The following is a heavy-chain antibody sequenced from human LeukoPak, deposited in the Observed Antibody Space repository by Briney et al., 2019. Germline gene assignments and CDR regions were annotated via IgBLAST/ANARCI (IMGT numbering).Heavy chain of an antibody. J-gene: IGHJ5*02. CDR2: INPNSGGT. V-gene: IGHV1-2*02. Sequence: GASVKVSCKASGYTFTGYYMHWVRQAPGQGLEWMGWINPNSGGTNYAQKFQGRVTMTRDTSISTAYMELSRLRSDDTAVYYCARDCGSSWPIPDMVCFDPWGQGTLVTVSS. CDR3: ARDCGSSWPIPDMVCFDP. D-gene: IGHD6-13*01. CDR1: GYTFTGYY.